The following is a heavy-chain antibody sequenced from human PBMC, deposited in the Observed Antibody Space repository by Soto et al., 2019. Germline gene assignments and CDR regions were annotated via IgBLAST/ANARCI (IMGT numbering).Heavy chain of an antibody. Sequence: XXTLSLTCTVSSGSINSYYWSWIRQPPGXGLEWIGYIXYSGRXNYNHSLKSRVXISVDTSXXQFSLQLNSVTPEDTAVYYCASGRYPESNWFDPWGKGTLVTVYS. J-gene: IGHJ5*02. CDR1: SGSINSYY. CDR3: ASGRYPESNWFDP. CDR2: IXYSGRX. V-gene: IGHV4-59*12. D-gene: IGHD6-19*01.